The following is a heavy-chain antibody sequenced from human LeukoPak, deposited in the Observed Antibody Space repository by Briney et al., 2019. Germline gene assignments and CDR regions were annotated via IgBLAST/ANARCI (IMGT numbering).Heavy chain of an antibody. J-gene: IGHJ6*02. Sequence: SMRPSSAASGFTSSSYAMSWDRHAEGNGLEWVSDISGSGGSTYYADSVKGRFTISRDNSKNTLYLQMNSLRAEDTAVYYCAKYSSGMDVWGQGTTVTVSS. CDR3: AKYSSGMDV. V-gene: IGHV3-23*01. CDR2: ISGSGGST. CDR1: GFTSSSYA. D-gene: IGHD6-19*01.